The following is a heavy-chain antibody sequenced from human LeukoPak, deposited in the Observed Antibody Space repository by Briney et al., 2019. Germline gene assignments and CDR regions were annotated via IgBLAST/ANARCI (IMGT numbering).Heavy chain of an antibody. J-gene: IGHJ4*02. CDR1: GFTFNSYG. CDR3: AKVPHYDFWSGYYSYLDY. V-gene: IGHV3-23*01. CDR2: ISGSGDST. Sequence: GGTLRLSCAASGFTFNSYGMSWVRQAPGKGLEWVSGISGSGDSTYYADSVKGRFTISRDNSKSTLYLQMNSLRAEDTALYYCAKVPHYDFWSGYYSYLDYWGQGTLVTVSS. D-gene: IGHD3-3*01.